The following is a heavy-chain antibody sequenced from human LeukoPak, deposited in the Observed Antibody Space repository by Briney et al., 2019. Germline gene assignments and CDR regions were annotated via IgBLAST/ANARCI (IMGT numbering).Heavy chain of an antibody. CDR2: IYTSGST. CDR3: ARFRHGENYYYYYYMDV. D-gene: IGHD5-24*01. CDR1: GGSISSGSYY. J-gene: IGHJ6*03. V-gene: IGHV4-61*02. Sequence: PSETLSLTCTVSGGSISSGSYYWSWIRQPAGKGLEWIGRIYTSGSTNYNPSLKSRVTISVDTSKNQFSLKLSSVTAADTAVYYCARFRHGENYYYYYYMDVWGKGTTVTVSS.